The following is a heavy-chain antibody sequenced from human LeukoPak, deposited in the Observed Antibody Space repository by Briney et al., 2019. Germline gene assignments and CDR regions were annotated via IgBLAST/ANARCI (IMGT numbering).Heavy chain of an antibody. CDR3: ARGNPPGYYYDSSAPGFGD. CDR1: GYTFTSYD. D-gene: IGHD3-22*01. Sequence: ASVKVSCKASGYTFTSYDINWVRQATGQGLEWMGWMNPNSGNTGYAQKFQGRVTMTRNTSISTAYMELSSLRSEDTAVHYCARGNPPGYYYDSSAPGFGDWGQGTLVTVPS. V-gene: IGHV1-8*01. J-gene: IGHJ4*02. CDR2: MNPNSGNT.